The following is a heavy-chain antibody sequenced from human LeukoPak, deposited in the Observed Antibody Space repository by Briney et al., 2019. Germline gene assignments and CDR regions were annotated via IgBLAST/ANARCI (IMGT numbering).Heavy chain of an antibody. CDR2: IWYDGSNK. CDR1: GFTFSSYG. V-gene: IGHV3-33*06. D-gene: IGHD3-3*01. J-gene: IGHJ5*02. CDR3: AKGLEWSNNWFDP. Sequence: GGSLRLSCAASGFTFSSYGMHWVRQAPGKGLEWVAVIWYDGSNKYYAASVKGRFTISRDNSKNTLYLQMNSLRAEDTAVYYCAKGLEWSNNWFDPWGQGTLVTVSS.